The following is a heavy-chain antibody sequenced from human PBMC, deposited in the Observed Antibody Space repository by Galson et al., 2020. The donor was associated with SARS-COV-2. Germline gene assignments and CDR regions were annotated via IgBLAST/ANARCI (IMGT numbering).Heavy chain of an antibody. D-gene: IGHD2-2*01. V-gene: IGHV3-49*03. J-gene: IGHJ4*02. CDR2: IRSKAYGRTT. Sequence: GGPLRLSCTAPGFTLGDYAMSWFRPAPGKGLEGVGFIRSKAYGRTTEYAASVKGRFTISRDDSKSIAYLQMNSLKTEDTAVYYCTRPPRCSGTSCYLDDYWGQGTLVTVSS. CDR3: TRPPRCSGTSCYLDDY. CDR1: GFTLGDYA.